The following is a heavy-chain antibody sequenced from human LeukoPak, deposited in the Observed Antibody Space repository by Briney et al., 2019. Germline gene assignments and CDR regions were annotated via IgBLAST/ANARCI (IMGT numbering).Heavy chain of an antibody. CDR1: GFTFSRYG. V-gene: IGHV3-23*01. J-gene: IGHJ6*03. D-gene: IGHD3-10*01. Sequence: PGGSLRLPCAASGFTFSRYGMSWLRQAPGKGLEWVSAVSGSGGRTYYADSVRGRFTISRDNSKNTVSLQMNSLRAEDTGVYYCAKGVNTMVRGVVYYYYYMDGWGKGTTVT. CDR2: VSGSGGRT. CDR3: AKGVNTMVRGVVYYYYYMDG.